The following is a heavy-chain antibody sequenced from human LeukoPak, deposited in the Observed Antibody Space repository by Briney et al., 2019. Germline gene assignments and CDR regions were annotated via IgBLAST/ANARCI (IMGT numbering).Heavy chain of an antibody. V-gene: IGHV3-23*01. D-gene: IGHD3-3*01. CDR2: ISGSGANT. J-gene: IGHJ4*02. Sequence: GGSLRLSCAASGFTFSSYSMNWVRQAPGKGLEWVSAISGSGANTYYADSVKGRFAISRDNSKNTLYLQMNSLGAEDTALYYCAKPRGPNYEDFDYWGQGTLVTVSS. CDR1: GFTFSSYS. CDR3: AKPRGPNYEDFDY.